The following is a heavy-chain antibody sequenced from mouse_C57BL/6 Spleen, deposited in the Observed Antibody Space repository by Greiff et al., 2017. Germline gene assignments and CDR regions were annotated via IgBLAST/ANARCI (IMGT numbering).Heavy chain of an antibody. CDR1: GYTFTSYW. CDR2: IHPNSGST. J-gene: IGHJ4*01. Sequence: QVQLQQPGAELVKPGASVKLSCKASGYTFTSYWMHWVKQRPGQGLEWIGMIHPNSGSTNYNEKFKSKATLTVDKSSSTAYMQLSSLTSEDSAVYYGAREGNYYGSSAGEAMDYWGQGTSVTVSS. V-gene: IGHV1-64*01. CDR3: AREGNYYGSSAGEAMDY. D-gene: IGHD1-1*01.